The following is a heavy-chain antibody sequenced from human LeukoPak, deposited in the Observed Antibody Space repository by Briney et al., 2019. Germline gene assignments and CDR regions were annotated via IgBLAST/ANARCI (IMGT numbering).Heavy chain of an antibody. J-gene: IGHJ4*02. CDR2: TSGSGGAT. CDR1: GFTVSSNY. CDR3: ARDPLSSSSFDY. Sequence: GGSLRLSCAASGFTVSSNYMSWVRQAPGKGLEWVSSTSGSGGATYYAASVKGRFTISRDNSKDTLFLQMDSLTAEDTAVYYCARDPLSSSSFDYWGQGTLVTVSS. D-gene: IGHD6-13*01. V-gene: IGHV3-23*01.